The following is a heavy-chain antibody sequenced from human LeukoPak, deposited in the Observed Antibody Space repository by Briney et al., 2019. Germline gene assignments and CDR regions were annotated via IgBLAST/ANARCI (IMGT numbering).Heavy chain of an antibody. Sequence: EASVKVSCKASGNIFTGDYMHWVRQAPGQGLEWMGWINPNSGGTNFAQKSQGRVTMTRDTSITTAYMELSRLRSDDTAVYYCARAPRVLAARRPLDYWGQGTLVTVSS. V-gene: IGHV1-2*02. D-gene: IGHD6-6*01. CDR2: INPNSGGT. J-gene: IGHJ4*02. CDR1: GNIFTGDY. CDR3: ARAPRVLAARRPLDY.